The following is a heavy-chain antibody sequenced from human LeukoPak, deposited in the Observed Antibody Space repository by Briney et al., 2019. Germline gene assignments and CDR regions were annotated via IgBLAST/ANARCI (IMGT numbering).Heavy chain of an antibody. V-gene: IGHV3-30*18. Sequence: PGRSLRLSCAASGFTFSSYGMHWVRQAPGKGLEWVAVISYDGSNKYYADFVKGRFTISRDNSKNTLYLQMNSLRAEDTAVYYCAKIGTRIVGATSYFDYWGQGTLVTVSS. CDR2: ISYDGSNK. CDR1: GFTFSSYG. J-gene: IGHJ4*02. CDR3: AKIGTRIVGATSYFDY. D-gene: IGHD1-26*01.